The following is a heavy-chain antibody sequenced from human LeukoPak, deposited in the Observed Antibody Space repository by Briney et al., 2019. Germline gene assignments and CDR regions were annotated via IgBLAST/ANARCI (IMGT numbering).Heavy chain of an antibody. CDR3: AREGVTTIAQYDY. CDR1: GGSIISYF. J-gene: IGHJ4*02. V-gene: IGHV4-59*01. Sequence: PSETLSLTCTVSGGSIISYFWSWIRQPPGKGPEWIGYIFDSGTTNYNPSTNYNPSLKSRVTVSLDTSKNHFSLKLSSVTAADTAVYFCAREGVTTIAQYDYWGQGILVTVSS. CDR2: IFDSGTTNYNPST. D-gene: IGHD5-12*01.